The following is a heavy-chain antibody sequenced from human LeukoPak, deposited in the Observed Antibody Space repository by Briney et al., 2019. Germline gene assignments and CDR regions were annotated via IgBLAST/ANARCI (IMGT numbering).Heavy chain of an antibody. Sequence: SVKVSCKASGGTFSSYAISWVRQAPGQGLEWMGRIIPIFGIANYAQKFQGRVTITADKSTSTAYMELGSLRSEDTAVYYCARGRNAVVPAAILLELRTGDLDGMDVWGQGTTVTVSS. CDR3: ARGRNAVVPAAILLELRTGDLDGMDV. CDR1: GGTFSSYA. CDR2: IIPIFGIA. D-gene: IGHD2-2*02. J-gene: IGHJ6*02. V-gene: IGHV1-69*04.